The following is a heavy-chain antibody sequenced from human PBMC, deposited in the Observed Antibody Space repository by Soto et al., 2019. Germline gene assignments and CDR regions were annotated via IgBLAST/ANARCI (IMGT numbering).Heavy chain of an antibody. CDR2: SFSSGGT. V-gene: IGHV3-23*05. CDR3: AKGGGDCSGGSCSADAFDI. J-gene: IGHJ3*02. Sequence: PGGSLRLSCAAFGFTLDKYTMGWVRQAPGKGLEWVAESFSSGGTQYADSVKGRFTISGDNSKNTLYLQMNSLRAEDTAVYYCAKGGGDCSGGSCSADAFDIWGQGTMVTVS. CDR1: GFTLDKYT. D-gene: IGHD2-15*01.